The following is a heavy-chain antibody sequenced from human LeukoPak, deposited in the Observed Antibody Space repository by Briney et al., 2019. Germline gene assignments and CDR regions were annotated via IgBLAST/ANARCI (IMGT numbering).Heavy chain of an antibody. CDR2: ISYDGSNK. J-gene: IGHJ6*02. CDR3: ARSYCSGGSCPWNYYYYGMDV. V-gene: IGHV3-30-3*01. D-gene: IGHD2-15*01. Sequence: GGSLRLSCAASGFTFSSYAMHWVRQAPGKGLEWVAVISYDGSNKYYADSVKGRFTISRDNSKNTLYLQMNSLRAEDTAVYYCARSYCSGGSCPWNYYYYGMDVWGQGTTVTVSS. CDR1: GFTFSSYA.